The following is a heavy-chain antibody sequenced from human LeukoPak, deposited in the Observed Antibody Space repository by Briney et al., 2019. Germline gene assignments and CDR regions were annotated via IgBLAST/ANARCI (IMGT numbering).Heavy chain of an antibody. CDR1: GGTFSSYA. Sequence: SVKVSCKASGGTFSSYAISWVRQAPGQGLDWMGEIIPIFGTANYAEKFQGRVTITADESTSTAYMELSSLRSEDTVFFFKQKTAYEILTGYYFGWFDPWGQGTLVTVSS. D-gene: IGHD3-9*01. CDR3: QKTAYEILTGYYFGWFDP. V-gene: IGHV1-69*13. CDR2: IIPIFGTA. J-gene: IGHJ5*02.